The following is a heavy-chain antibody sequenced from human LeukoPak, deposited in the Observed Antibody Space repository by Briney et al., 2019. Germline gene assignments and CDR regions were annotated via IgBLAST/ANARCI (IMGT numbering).Heavy chain of an antibody. Sequence: SQTLSLTCTVSGASITSGDWYWSWIRQSPGKGLEWIGYIHFSGATFYNPSLNSRITISSDTSKSQFSLKLCSVTAADTAVYYCAREIAVAGSAFDIWGQGTMVTVSS. V-gene: IGHV4-30-4*08. CDR2: IHFSGAT. CDR1: GASITSGDWY. D-gene: IGHD6-19*01. J-gene: IGHJ3*02. CDR3: AREIAVAGSAFDI.